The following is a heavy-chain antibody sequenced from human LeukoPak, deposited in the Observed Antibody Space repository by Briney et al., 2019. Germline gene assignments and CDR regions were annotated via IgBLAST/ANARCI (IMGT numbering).Heavy chain of an antibody. J-gene: IGHJ5*02. D-gene: IGHD3-10*01. CDR3: ASVFTGALWFDP. V-gene: IGHV1-69*01. CDR1: GGTFSSYA. Sequence: GSSVKFSCKASGGTFSSYAISWVRQAPGQGLEWMGGIIPIFGTANYAQKFQGRVTITADESTSTAYMELSSLRSEDTAVYYCASVFTGALWFDPWGQGTLVTVSS. CDR2: IIPIFGTA.